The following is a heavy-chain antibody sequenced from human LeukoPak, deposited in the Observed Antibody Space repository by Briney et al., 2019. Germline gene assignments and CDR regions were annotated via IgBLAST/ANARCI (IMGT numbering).Heavy chain of an antibody. D-gene: IGHD3-3*01. CDR2: INHSGST. CDR3: ARADYDFLAGLDY. CDR1: GGSFSGYY. J-gene: IGHJ4*02. Sequence: SGTLSLTCAVYGGSFSGYYWSWIRQPPGKGLEWIGEINHSGSTNYNPSLKSRVTISVDTSKNQFSLKLSSVTAADTAVYYCARADYDFLAGLDYWGQGTLVTVSS. V-gene: IGHV4-34*01.